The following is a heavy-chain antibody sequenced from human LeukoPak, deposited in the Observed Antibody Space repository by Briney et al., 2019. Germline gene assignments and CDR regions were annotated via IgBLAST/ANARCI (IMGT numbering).Heavy chain of an antibody. D-gene: IGHD2-2*02. J-gene: IGHJ4*02. V-gene: IGHV4-34*01. CDR3: ARYCSGTSCYIRNFDY. Sequence: PSETLSLTCAVYGGSFSDYYWSWIRQPPGKGLEWIGEINHSGSTNYNPSLKSRVTISVDTSKNQFSLKLSSVTAADTAVYYCARYCSGTSCYIRNFDYWGQGTLVTVSS. CDR1: GGSFSDYY. CDR2: INHSGST.